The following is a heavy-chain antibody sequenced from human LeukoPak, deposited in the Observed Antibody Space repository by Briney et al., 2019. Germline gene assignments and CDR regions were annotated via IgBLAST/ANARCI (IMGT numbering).Heavy chain of an antibody. J-gene: IGHJ4*02. CDR1: GFTFSSYA. D-gene: IGHD3-22*01. Sequence: GGSLRLSCAASGFTFSSYAMHWVRQAPGKGLEWVAVISYDGSNKYYADSVKGRFTISRDNSKNTLYLQMNSLRAEDTAMYYCARAHYDSSGYLSDYWGQGTLVTVSS. V-gene: IGHV3-30-3*01. CDR2: ISYDGSNK. CDR3: ARAHYDSSGYLSDY.